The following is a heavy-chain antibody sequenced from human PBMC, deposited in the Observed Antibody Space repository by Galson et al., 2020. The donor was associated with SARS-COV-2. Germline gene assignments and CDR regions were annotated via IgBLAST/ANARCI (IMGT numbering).Heavy chain of an antibody. V-gene: IGHV4-34*01. J-gene: IGHJ4*02. CDR2: ITHSGST. Sequence: SQASETLSLTCAVYGGSFSDYYWSWIRQSPGRGLEWIGEITHSGSTSYNPSLKSRVTISVDTSKNQFSLKLSSVTAADTAVYYCARGHVEISMIVVVFTAAAYYFDYWGQGTLVTVFS. D-gene: IGHD3-22*01. CDR3: ARGHVEISMIVVVFTAAAYYFDY. CDR1: GGSFSDYY.